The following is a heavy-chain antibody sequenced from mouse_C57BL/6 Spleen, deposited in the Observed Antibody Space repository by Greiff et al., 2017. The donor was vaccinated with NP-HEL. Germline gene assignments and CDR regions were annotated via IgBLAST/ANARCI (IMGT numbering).Heavy chain of an antibody. CDR3: ARQGGYSNYTFAWFAY. D-gene: IGHD2-5*01. CDR1: GFTFSSYG. CDR2: ISSGGSYT. V-gene: IGHV5-6*01. J-gene: IGHJ3*01. Sequence: EVQRVESGGDLVKPGGSLKLSCAASGFTFSSYGMSWVRQTPDKRLEWVATISSGGSYTYYPDSVKGRFTISRDNAKNTLYLQMSSLKSEDTAMYYCARQGGYSNYTFAWFAYWGQGTLVTVSA.